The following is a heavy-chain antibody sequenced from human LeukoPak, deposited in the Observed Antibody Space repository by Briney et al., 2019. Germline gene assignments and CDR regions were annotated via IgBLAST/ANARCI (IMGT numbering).Heavy chain of an antibody. CDR2: IYYSGST. J-gene: IGHJ4*02. V-gene: IGHV4-59*01. CDR1: GGSISSYY. Sequence: SETLSLTCTVSGGSISSYYWSWIRQPPGKGLEWIGYIYYSGSTNYNPSLKSRVTISVDTSKNQFSLKLSSVTAADTAVYYCARARGPPYWGWSYWGQGTLVTVYS. D-gene: IGHD7-27*01. CDR3: ARARGPPYWGWSY.